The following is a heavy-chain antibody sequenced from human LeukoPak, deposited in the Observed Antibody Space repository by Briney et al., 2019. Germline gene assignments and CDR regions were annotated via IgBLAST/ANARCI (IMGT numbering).Heavy chain of an antibody. CDR1: GYIFTGYY. CDR2: INPNSDDT. J-gene: IGHJ4*02. Sequence: GASVKVSCKASGYIFTGYYMHWVRQAPGQGLEWMGWINPNSDDTNYAQKFQGRVTMTRDTSISTAYMELSRLRSDDTAVYYCARVRYRLAETYIDYWGQGTLVTVSS. D-gene: IGHD3-16*01. CDR3: ARVRYRLAETYIDY. V-gene: IGHV1-2*02.